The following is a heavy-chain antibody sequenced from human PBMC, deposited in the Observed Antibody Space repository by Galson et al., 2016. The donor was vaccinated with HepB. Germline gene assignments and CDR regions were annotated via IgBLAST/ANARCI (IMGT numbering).Heavy chain of an antibody. CDR3: ATVDGITMGRGETYYYYYGLDV. CDR1: GGTFSSYP. CDR2: IIPMFGIT. D-gene: IGHD3-10*01. Sequence: SVKVSCKDSGGTFSSYPISWVRQAPGQGLEWMGRIIPMFGITNYAQKFQGRFTMAGDTSTDTAYMELNSLRSEDTAVYYCATVDGITMGRGETYYYYYGLDVWGQGTTVTVSS. V-gene: IGHV1-69*04. J-gene: IGHJ6*02.